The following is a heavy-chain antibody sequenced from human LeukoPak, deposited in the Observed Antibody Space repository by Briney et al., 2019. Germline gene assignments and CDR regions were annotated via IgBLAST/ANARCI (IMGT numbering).Heavy chain of an antibody. CDR1: GFTFSSYA. D-gene: IGHD3-10*01. V-gene: IGHV3-30-3*01. CDR2: ISYDGSNK. Sequence: PGRSLRLSCAASGFTFSSYAMHWVRQAPGKGLEWVAVISYDGSNKYYADSVKGRFTISRDNSKNTLYLQMNSLRAEDTAVYYCARDYEFGELLPIDYWGQGTLVTVSS. J-gene: IGHJ4*02. CDR3: ARDYEFGELLPIDY.